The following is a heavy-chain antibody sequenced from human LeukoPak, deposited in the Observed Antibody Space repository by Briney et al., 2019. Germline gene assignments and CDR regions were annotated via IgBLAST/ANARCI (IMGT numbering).Heavy chain of an antibody. V-gene: IGHV1-69*11. Sequence: ASVKVSCKASGGTFSSYAISWVRQAPGQGLEWMGRIIPILGTANYAQKFQGRVTITADESTSTAYMELSSLRSEDTAVYYCARDASKARSVLWFGAVRDYMDVWGKGTTVTVSS. CDR1: GGTFSSYA. CDR3: ARDASKARSVLWFGAVRDYMDV. CDR2: IIPILGTA. D-gene: IGHD3-10*01. J-gene: IGHJ6*03.